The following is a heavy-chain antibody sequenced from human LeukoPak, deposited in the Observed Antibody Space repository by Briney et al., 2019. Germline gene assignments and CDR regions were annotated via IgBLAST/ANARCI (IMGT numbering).Heavy chain of an antibody. CDR2: IYYSGST. Sequence: SKTLSLTCSVSGGSISGAYWSWIRQAPGKGLEWIGYIYYSGSTDYNPSLESRVTISVDTSKNQFSLKLSSVTAADTAVYYCARDRELGYWGQGTLVTVSS. CDR1: GGSISGAY. CDR3: ARDRELGY. J-gene: IGHJ4*02. V-gene: IGHV4-59*01. D-gene: IGHD3-10*01.